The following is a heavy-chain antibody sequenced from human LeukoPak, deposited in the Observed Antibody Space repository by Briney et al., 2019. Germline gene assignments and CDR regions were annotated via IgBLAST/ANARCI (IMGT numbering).Heavy chain of an antibody. CDR3: ARVVQRFGVYY. CDR2: IYSGGST. V-gene: IGHV3-66*01. D-gene: IGHD3-3*01. Sequence: GGSLRLSCAASGFTVSSNYMIWVRQAPGKGLEWVSVIYSGGSTYYADSVRGRFTISRDNAKNSQYLQMNSLRAEDTAVYYCARVVQRFGVYYWGQGTLVTVSS. CDR1: GFTVSSNY. J-gene: IGHJ4*02.